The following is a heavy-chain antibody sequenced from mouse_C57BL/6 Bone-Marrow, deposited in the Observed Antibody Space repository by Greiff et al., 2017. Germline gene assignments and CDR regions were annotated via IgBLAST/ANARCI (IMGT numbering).Heavy chain of an antibody. V-gene: IGHV1-72*01. J-gene: IGHJ1*03. CDR3: ARVGVTTVVTDWYFDV. D-gene: IGHD1-1*01. CDR1: GYTFTSYW. Sequence: QVQLQQPGAELVKPGASVKLSCKASGYTFTSYWMHWVKQRPGRGLEWIGRIDPNSGGTKYNEKFKSKATLTVDKPSSTAYMQLSSLTSEDSAVYYCARVGVTTVVTDWYFDVWGTGTTVTVSS. CDR2: IDPNSGGT.